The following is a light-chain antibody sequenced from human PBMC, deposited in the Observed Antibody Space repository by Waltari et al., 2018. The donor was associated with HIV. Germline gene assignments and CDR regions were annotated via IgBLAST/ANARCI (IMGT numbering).Light chain of an antibody. V-gene: IGLV3-1*01. CDR3: QVWDSNTYVT. Sequence: SSDLTQPPSVSVSPGQTASITCSGDLLGCQYACWYQQKPARSPVLVIYQDNKRPSGIPERFSGSNSGDTATLTISGTQAMDEADYYCQVWDSNTYVTFSGGTKLTVL. J-gene: IGLJ3*02. CDR2: QDN. CDR1: LLGCQY.